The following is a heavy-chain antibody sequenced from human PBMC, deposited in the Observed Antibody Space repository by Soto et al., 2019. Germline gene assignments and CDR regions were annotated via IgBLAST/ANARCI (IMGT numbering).Heavy chain of an antibody. CDR1: GYTFTGYA. CDR2: ISAYSGHT. Sequence: QVKLVQSGAEVKRPGASVKVSCKASGYTFTGYAFGWVRQAPGQGLEWMGGISAYSGHTVYSQKLQDRVTMTTDPSTTTTYLEVRSLGSDDTAVYYCARCSIDYIDDGLALKYWGQDTLVTVS. CDR3: ARCSIDYIDDGLALKY. J-gene: IGHJ1*01. D-gene: IGHD4-4*01. V-gene: IGHV1-18*01.